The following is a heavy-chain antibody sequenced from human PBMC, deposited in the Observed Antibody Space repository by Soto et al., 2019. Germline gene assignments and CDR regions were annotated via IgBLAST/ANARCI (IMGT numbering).Heavy chain of an antibody. J-gene: IGHJ3*02. CDR1: GFTFNTYN. CDR3: ARQDQITEGAFDI. D-gene: IGHD2-15*01. V-gene: IGHV3-21*01. Sequence: EVQLVESGGGLVKPGGSLRLSCAASGFTFNTYNMNWVRQAPGKGLEWVSSISSSSDYIYYADSVKGRFTVSRDNAKNSLFLQMNILIAEDTAVYYCARQDQITEGAFDIWGQGTMVTVSS. CDR2: ISSSSDYI.